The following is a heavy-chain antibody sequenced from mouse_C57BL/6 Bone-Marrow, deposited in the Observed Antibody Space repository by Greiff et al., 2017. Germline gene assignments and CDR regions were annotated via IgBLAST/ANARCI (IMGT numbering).Heavy chain of an antibody. CDR2: IDPSDSYT. CDR1: GYTFTSYW. CDR3: ARGDYGYDGPCWYFDV. D-gene: IGHD2-2*01. V-gene: IGHV1-69*01. Sequence: QVQLQQPGAELVMPGASVKLSCKASGYTFTSYWMHWVKQRPGQGLEWIGEIDPSDSYTNYNQKFKGKATLTVDTSSSTAYMQLSSLTSEDSAVYYCARGDYGYDGPCWYFDVWGTGTTVTVSS. J-gene: IGHJ1*03.